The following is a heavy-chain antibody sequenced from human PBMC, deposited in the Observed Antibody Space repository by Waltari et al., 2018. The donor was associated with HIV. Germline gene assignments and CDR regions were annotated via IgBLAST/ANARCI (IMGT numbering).Heavy chain of an antibody. V-gene: IGHV3-74*01. D-gene: IGHD6-13*01. CDR1: GFTFSSYW. J-gene: IGHJ4*02. Sequence: EVQLVESGGGLVQPGGSLRLSCAASGFTFSSYWMHWVRQAPGKGLVWVSRINSDGSSTSYADSVEGRFTISRDNAKNTLYLQMNSLRAEDTAVYYCARNLEVAAAGGGVDYWGQGTLVTVSS. CDR3: ARNLEVAAAGGGVDY. CDR2: INSDGSST.